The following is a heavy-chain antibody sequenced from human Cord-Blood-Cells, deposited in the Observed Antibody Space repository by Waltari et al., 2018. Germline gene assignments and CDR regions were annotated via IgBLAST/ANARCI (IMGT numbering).Heavy chain of an antibody. CDR3: AGWFRELFDY. Sequence: QVQLQESGPGLVKPSETLSLTCTVSGGSSSSYSWSWIRQPPGKGLEWIGYIYYSGSTNYNPSLKSRVTISVDTSKNQFSLKLSSVTAADTAVYYCAGWFRELFDYWGQGTLVTVSS. J-gene: IGHJ4*02. CDR2: IYYSGST. CDR1: GGSSSSYS. D-gene: IGHD3-10*01. V-gene: IGHV4-59*08.